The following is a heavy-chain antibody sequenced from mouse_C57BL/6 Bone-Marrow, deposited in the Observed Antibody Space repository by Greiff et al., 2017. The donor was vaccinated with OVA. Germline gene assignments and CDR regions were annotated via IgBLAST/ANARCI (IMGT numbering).Heavy chain of an antibody. CDR3: TYYGSSPGWFAY. J-gene: IGHJ3*01. Sequence: EVKLQQSGAELVRPGASVKLSCTASGFNIKDDYMHWVKQRPEQGLEWIGWIDPENGDTEYASKFQGKATITADTSSNTAYLQLSSLTSEDTAVYYCTYYGSSPGWFAYWGQGTLVTVSA. CDR1: GFNIKDDY. D-gene: IGHD1-1*01. CDR2: IDPENGDT. V-gene: IGHV14-4*01.